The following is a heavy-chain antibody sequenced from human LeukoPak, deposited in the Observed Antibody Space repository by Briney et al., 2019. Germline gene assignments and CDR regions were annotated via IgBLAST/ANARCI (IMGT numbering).Heavy chain of an antibody. J-gene: IGHJ4*02. Sequence: PSETLSLTCTVSGGSISSYYWSWIRQPPGKGLEWIGYIYYSGSTNYNPSLKSRVTISVDTSKNQFSLNLSSVTAADTAVYYCARLSTVTTSFDYWGQGTLVTVSS. V-gene: IGHV4-59*12. CDR2: IYYSGST. D-gene: IGHD4-11*01. CDR1: GGSISSYY. CDR3: ARLSTVTTSFDY.